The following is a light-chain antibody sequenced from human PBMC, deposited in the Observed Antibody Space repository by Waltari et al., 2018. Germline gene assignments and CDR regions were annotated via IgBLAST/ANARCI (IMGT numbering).Light chain of an antibody. Sequence: QSVLTQPPSVSAAPGQKVTISCPGTSSNSGENYVCEFQQFQGTAPKLLISDNNNRPSGIPDRFAGSRSGTSATLGITGLQTGDEADYYCGTWDSSLRAYVFGSGTMLTVL. CDR3: GTWDSSLRAYV. CDR1: SSNSGENY. J-gene: IGLJ1*01. V-gene: IGLV1-51*01. CDR2: DNN.